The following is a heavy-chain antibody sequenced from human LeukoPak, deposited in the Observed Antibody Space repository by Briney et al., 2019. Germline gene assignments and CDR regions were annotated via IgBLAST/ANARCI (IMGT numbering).Heavy chain of an antibody. CDR1: GGSISSYY. D-gene: IGHD5-24*01. Sequence: PSETLSLTCTVSGGSISSYYWSWIRQPPGKGLEWIGSIYHSGSTYYNPSLKSRVTISVDTSKNQFSLKLSSVTAADTAVYYCARSVEMATMDTFDYWGQGTLVTVSS. J-gene: IGHJ4*02. CDR3: ARSVEMATMDTFDY. V-gene: IGHV4-59*08. CDR2: IYHSGST.